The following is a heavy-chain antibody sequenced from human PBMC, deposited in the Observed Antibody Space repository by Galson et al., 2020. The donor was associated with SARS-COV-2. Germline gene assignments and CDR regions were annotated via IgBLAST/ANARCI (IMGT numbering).Heavy chain of an antibody. CDR2: IKEDGSQK. CDR3: VRGVGKVGANY. V-gene: IGHV3-7*03. D-gene: IGHD1-26*01. CDR1: GFILSNYW. Sequence: GESLKISCAASGFILSNYWMTWVRQAPGKGLEWVASIKEDGSQKFYVDSVRGRFTISRDNGKQSLYLQMSTLRTEDTAMYYCVRGVGKVGANYWGLGTLVTVSS. J-gene: IGHJ4*02.